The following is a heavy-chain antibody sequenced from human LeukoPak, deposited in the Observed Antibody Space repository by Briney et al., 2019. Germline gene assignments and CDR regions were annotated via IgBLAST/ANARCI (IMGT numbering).Heavy chain of an antibody. CDR1: GFTFSSYA. CDR2: ISYDGSNK. J-gene: IGHJ4*02. CDR3: ARDSESMVRGVTVDY. D-gene: IGHD3-10*01. Sequence: GGSLRLSCAASGFTFSSYAMHWVRQAPGKGLEWVAVISYDGSNKYYADSVKGRFTISRDNSKNTLYLQMNSLRAEDTAVYYCARDSESMVRGVTVDYWGQGTLVTVSS. V-gene: IGHV3-30*04.